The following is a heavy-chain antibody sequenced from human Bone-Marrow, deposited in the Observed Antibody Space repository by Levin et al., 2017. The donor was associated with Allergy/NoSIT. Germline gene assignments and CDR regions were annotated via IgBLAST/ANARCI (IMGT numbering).Heavy chain of an antibody. CDR3: AKGSQRFLEWLGKPRNWFDP. Sequence: PGESLKISCAASGFTFSSYAMSWVRQAPGKGLEWVSAISGSGGSTYYADSVKGRFTISRDNSKNTLYLQMNSLRAEDTAVYYCAKGSQRFLEWLGKPRNWFDPWGQGTLVTVSS. CDR1: GFTFSSYA. CDR2: ISGSGGST. J-gene: IGHJ5*02. D-gene: IGHD3-3*01. V-gene: IGHV3-23*01.